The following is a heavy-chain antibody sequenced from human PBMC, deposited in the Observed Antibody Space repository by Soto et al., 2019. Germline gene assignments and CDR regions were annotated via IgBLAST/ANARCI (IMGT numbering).Heavy chain of an antibody. V-gene: IGHV1-69*02. D-gene: IGHD3-10*01. J-gene: IGHJ4*02. CDR2: IIPILGIA. CDR1: GGTFSSYT. Sequence: ASVKVFCKASGGTFSSYTISWVRQAPGQGLEWMGRIIPILGIANYAQKFQGRVTITADKSTSTAYMELSSLRSEDTAVYYCARSIGTLSAFDYWGQGTLVTVSS. CDR3: ARSIGTLSAFDY.